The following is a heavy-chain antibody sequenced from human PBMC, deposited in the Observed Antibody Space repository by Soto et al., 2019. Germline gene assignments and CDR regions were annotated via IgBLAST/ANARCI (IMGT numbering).Heavy chain of an antibody. V-gene: IGHV1-3*01. CDR3: ARGVENIVVVLDVFGYYGMDV. Sequence: SVKGYCKASGYSYTSYVIYWGRQAPVQRLEWMGWINAGNGNTKYSQKFQGRVTITSDTSASTAYMELSSLRSEDTAVYFCARGVENIVVVLDVFGYYGMDVRGQGTTVTVSS. J-gene: IGHJ6*02. CDR1: GYSYTSYV. CDR2: INAGNGNT. D-gene: IGHD2-2*01.